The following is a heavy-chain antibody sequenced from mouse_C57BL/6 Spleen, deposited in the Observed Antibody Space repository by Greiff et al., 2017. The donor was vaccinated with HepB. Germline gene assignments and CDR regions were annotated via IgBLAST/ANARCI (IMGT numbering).Heavy chain of an antibody. Sequence: EVQGVESGGGLVKPGGSLKLSCAASGFTFSDYGMHWVRQAPEKGLEWVAYISSGSSTIYYADTVKGRFTISRDNAKNTLFLQMTSLRSEDTAMYYCARHGYWYFDVWGTGTTVTVSS. V-gene: IGHV5-17*01. CDR1: GFTFSDYG. CDR2: ISSGSSTI. J-gene: IGHJ1*03. CDR3: ARHGYWYFDV.